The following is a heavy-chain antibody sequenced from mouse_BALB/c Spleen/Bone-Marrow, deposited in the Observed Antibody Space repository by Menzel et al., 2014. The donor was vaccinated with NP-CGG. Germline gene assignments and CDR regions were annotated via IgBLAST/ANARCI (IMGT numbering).Heavy chain of an antibody. CDR3: ARVYPNAMDY. CDR2: IDPANGNT. CDR1: GFNIKDTY. J-gene: IGHJ4*01. D-gene: IGHD2-1*01. V-gene: IGHV14-3*02. Sequence: VQLQQSGAELVKPEASVKLSCTASGFNIKDTYMHWVKQRPEQGLEWIGRIDPANGNTKYDPKFQGKATITADTPSNTAYLQLSSLTSEDTAVYYCARVYPNAMDYWGQGTSVTVSS.